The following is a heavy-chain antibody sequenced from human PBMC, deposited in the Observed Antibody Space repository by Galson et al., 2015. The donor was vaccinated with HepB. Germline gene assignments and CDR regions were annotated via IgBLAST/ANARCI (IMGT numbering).Heavy chain of an antibody. J-gene: IGHJ5*02. Sequence: SLRLSCAASGFIFSNYWMHWVRQTPGKGPAWISRINTDGTFLSYADSVKGRFTISRDNAKNTLYLQMNSLRAEDTAVYYCARVARYCGGASCYGWFDPWGQGTQVTVSS. D-gene: IGHD2-2*01. V-gene: IGHV3-74*01. CDR1: GFIFSNYW. CDR2: INTDGTFL. CDR3: ARVARYCGGASCYGWFDP.